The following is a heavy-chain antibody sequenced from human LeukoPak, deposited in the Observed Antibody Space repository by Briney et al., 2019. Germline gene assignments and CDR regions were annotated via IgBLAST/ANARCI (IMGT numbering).Heavy chain of an antibody. Sequence: ASVKVSCKASGYTFTKYGITWVRQAPVQGLECMGCISPYNGNRNYAQKLKDRATMPTDTSTSTAYMELRSLRSDDTAVYYCARGRGVYASSSTTFDYWGQGTLVTVSS. V-gene: IGHV1-18*01. D-gene: IGHD6-6*01. CDR3: ARGRGVYASSSTTFDY. J-gene: IGHJ4*02. CDR1: GYTFTKYG. CDR2: ISPYNGNR.